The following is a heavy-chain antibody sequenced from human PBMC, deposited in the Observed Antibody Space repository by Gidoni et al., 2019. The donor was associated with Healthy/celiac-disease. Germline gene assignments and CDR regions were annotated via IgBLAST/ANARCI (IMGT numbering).Heavy chain of an antibody. CDR1: TFSSYA. CDR3: ARGTVTNSYGMDV. CDR2: IIPIFGTA. V-gene: IGHV1-69*01. J-gene: IGHJ6*02. Sequence: TFSSYAISWVRQAPGQGLEWMGGIIPIFGTANYAQKFQGRVTITADESTSTAYMELSSLRSEDTAVYYCARGTVTNSYGMDVWGQGTTVTVSS. D-gene: IGHD4-17*01.